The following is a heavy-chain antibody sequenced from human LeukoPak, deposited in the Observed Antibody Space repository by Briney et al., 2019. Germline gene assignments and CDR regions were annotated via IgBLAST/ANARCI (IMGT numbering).Heavy chain of an antibody. Sequence: SETMPLTCPLSGGSLSSYYWSWIRQPAGKGLEWIGYIYYIGSTNYNPSLKSRVTIPVDTSKNQFSLKLSSVIAADTAVYYCARVPFCSGSYNIYSGLDYYYYDYMDVWGKGSTVTDCS. J-gene: IGHJ6*03. CDR3: ARVPFCSGSYNIYSGLDYYYYDYMDV. D-gene: IGHD3-10*02. CDR1: GGSLSSYY. CDR2: IYYIGST. V-gene: IGHV4-59*01.